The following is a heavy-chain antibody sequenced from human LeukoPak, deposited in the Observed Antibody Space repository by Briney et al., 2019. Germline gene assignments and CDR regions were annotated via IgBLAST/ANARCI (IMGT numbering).Heavy chain of an antibody. Sequence: GGSLRLSCEASGHTFTNSALGWLRQAPGKGLEWVSGMSAGTDTYYADSVKGRFTISRDSAKNSLYLQMNSLRAEDTALYYCARTREMATIRGAIDYWGQGTLVTVSS. CDR3: ARTREMATIRGAIDY. J-gene: IGHJ4*02. D-gene: IGHD5-24*01. V-gene: IGHV3-69-1*01. CDR1: GHTFTNSA. CDR2: MSAGTDT.